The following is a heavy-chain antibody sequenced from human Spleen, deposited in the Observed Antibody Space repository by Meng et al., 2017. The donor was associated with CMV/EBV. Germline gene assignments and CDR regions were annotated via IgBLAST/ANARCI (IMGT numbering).Heavy chain of an antibody. Sequence: GDSLKISCAASGFTFSSYSMNWVRQAPGKGLEWVSSISSSSSYIYYADSVKGRFTISRDDVKKSLYLQMNSLRDEDTALYFCARDESPIGATGPRRYFHYWGQGTLVTVSS. J-gene: IGHJ1*01. CDR3: ARDESPIGATGPRRYFHY. D-gene: IGHD6-13*01. CDR1: GFTFSSYS. CDR2: ISSSSSYI. V-gene: IGHV3-21*01.